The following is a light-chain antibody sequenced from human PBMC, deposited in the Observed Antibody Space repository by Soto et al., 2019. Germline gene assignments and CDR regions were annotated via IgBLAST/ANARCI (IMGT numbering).Light chain of an antibody. CDR2: WAS. CDR3: QQYYRIPIT. V-gene: IGKV4-1*01. Sequence: DIVMTQSPDSLAVSLGERATINCKSSQSLLNNKNYLAWYQQKPGQPPKLLIYWASTRESGVPDRFSGSGSGTDFILTISSPQAEDVALYYCQQYYRIPITFGQGTRLEI. J-gene: IGKJ5*01. CDR1: QSLLNNKNY.